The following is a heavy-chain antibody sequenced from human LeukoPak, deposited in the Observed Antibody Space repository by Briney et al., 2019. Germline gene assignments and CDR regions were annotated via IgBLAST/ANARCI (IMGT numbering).Heavy chain of an antibody. D-gene: IGHD2-15*01. V-gene: IGHV3-74*01. CDR1: GFTFINYW. Sequence: GGSLRLSCAASGFTFINYWMDWVRQAPGQGLEWVSLIDTYGSITNYADSVKGRFTVSRDNAKNTLYLQMNSLRVEDTAVYYCTRDYSGLGDNWGQGTLVTVSS. CDR3: TRDYSGLGDN. J-gene: IGHJ4*02. CDR2: IDTYGSIT.